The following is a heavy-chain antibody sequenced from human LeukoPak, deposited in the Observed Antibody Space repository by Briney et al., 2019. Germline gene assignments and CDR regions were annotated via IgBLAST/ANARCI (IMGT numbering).Heavy chain of an antibody. Sequence: ASVKVSCKASGYTFTGYYMHLVRQAPGQGLEWMGRINPNSGGTNYAQKFQGRVTMTRDTSISTAYMELSRLRSDDTAVYYCARDHYDSSGYSMGYWGQGTLVTVSS. CDR1: GYTFTGYY. V-gene: IGHV1-2*06. J-gene: IGHJ4*02. CDR3: ARDHYDSSGYSMGY. D-gene: IGHD3-22*01. CDR2: INPNSGGT.